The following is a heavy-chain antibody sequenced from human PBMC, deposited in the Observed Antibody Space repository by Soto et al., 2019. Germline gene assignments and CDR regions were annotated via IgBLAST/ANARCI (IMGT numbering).Heavy chain of an antibody. CDR3: AGDQYSTSL. V-gene: IGHV3-48*02. D-gene: IGHD4-4*01. J-gene: IGHJ4*02. Sequence: EVQLVESGGGLVQPGGSLRLSCAASGFTFSSYSMNWVRQAPGKGLEWVSYISSSSSTIYYADSVKGRFTISRDNAKNSLYLQMISLRDGDAAVDYCAGDQYSTSLWGQGTLVTVSS. CDR2: ISSSSSTI. CDR1: GFTFSSYS.